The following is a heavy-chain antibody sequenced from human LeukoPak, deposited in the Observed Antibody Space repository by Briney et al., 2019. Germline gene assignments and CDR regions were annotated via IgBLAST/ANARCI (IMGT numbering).Heavy chain of an antibody. CDR2: ISSNGGST. CDR1: GFTFSSYA. V-gene: IGHV3-64*01. J-gene: IGHJ4*02. CDR3: ARGPHYGASPFDY. D-gene: IGHD4-17*01. Sequence: PGGSLRLSRAASGFTFSSYAMHWVRQAPGKGLEYVSAISSNGGSTYYANSVKGRFTISRDNSKNTLYLQMGSLRAEDMAVYYCARGPHYGASPFDYWGQGTLVTVSS.